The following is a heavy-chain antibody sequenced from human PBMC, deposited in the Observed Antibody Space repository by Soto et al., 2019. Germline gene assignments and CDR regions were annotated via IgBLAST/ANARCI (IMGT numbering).Heavy chain of an antibody. J-gene: IGHJ6*02. V-gene: IGHV1-2*04. CDR1: GYTFTGYY. Sequence: QVQLVQSGAEVKKPGASVKVSCKASGYTFTGYYMHWERQAPGQGLGWMGWTNPNSGGTNYAQKFQGWVSMTRDKSISTAYMELSRLRSDDTAVYYCARDRGISAAGMRYYYYGMDVWGQGTTVTGSS. CDR3: ARDRGISAAGMRYYYYGMDV. D-gene: IGHD6-13*01. CDR2: TNPNSGGT.